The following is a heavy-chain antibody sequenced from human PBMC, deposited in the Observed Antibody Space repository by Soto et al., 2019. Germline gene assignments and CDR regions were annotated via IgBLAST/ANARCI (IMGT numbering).Heavy chain of an antibody. CDR1: GYTFTTYG. Sequence: QVQLVQSGAAVKKPGASVKVSCKASGYTFTTYGSSWVRQAPGQGLEWMGWIIAYNGNTNYAQKLQGRVTMTTDTSTSTAYLDLRSLRSDDRAVYFCAVRFLEWLRFDYWGQGTLVTVSS. J-gene: IGHJ4*02. V-gene: IGHV1-18*04. D-gene: IGHD3-3*01. CDR3: AVRFLEWLRFDY. CDR2: IIAYNGNT.